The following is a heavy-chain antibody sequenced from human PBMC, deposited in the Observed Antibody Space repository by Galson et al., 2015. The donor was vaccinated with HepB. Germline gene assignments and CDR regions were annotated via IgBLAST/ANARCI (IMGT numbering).Heavy chain of an antibody. CDR2: IRYDGSNK. V-gene: IGHV3-30*02. CDR1: GFTFSSYG. D-gene: IGHD4-17*01. J-gene: IGHJ6*02. CDR3: AKSGFTPTVTSYGYYYYGMDV. Sequence: SLRLSCAASGFTFSSYGMHWVRQAPGKGLEWVAFIRYDGSNKYYADSVKGRFTISRDNSKNTLYLQMNSLRAEDTAVYYCAKSGFTPTVTSYGYYYYGMDVWGQGATATVSS.